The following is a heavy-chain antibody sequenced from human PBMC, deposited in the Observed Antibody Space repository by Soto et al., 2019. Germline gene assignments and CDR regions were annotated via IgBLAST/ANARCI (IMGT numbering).Heavy chain of an antibody. CDR3: ASGYEDRDWDTAMGRGGDWFDP. D-gene: IGHD5-18*01. J-gene: IGHJ5*02. CDR2: IIPIFGTA. CDR1: GGTFSSYA. V-gene: IGHV1-69*12. Sequence: QVQLVQSGAEVKKPGSSVKVSCKASGGTFSSYAISWVRQAPGQGLEWMGGIIPIFGTANYAQKFQCRVTITADESTSTAYMELSSLRSEDTAVYYCASGYEDRDWDTAMGRGGDWFDPWGQGTLVTVSS.